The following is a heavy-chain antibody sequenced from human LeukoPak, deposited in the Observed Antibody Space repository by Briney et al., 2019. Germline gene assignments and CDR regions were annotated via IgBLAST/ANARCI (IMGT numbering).Heavy chain of an antibody. Sequence: GESLKISCEASGYSFANKWIGWVRQMPGKGLEWMGIIYPRDSDTRYSPSFQGRVTISADKSISTAYLQWSSLKASDTAMYYCARLRGQRRGANDPMDVWGKGTTVTVSS. CDR1: GYSFANKW. V-gene: IGHV5-51*01. J-gene: IGHJ6*04. CDR3: ARLRGQRRGANDPMDV. CDR2: IYPRDSDT. D-gene: IGHD1-1*01.